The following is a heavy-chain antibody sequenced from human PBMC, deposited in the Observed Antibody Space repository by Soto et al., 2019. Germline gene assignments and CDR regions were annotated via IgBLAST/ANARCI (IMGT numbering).Heavy chain of an antibody. D-gene: IGHD2-21*01. CDR2: IIPMLGVR. Sequence: QVQLVQSGAEVKKPGSSVKVSCKDSGGTFSTYSMFWVRQAPGQGLEWMGRIIPMLGVRNYAQRFQHRDTMTASKSRARVGMELRSLRCEDTALYYCTIGSWSGEVFDIWGQGTMVTVSS. V-gene: IGHV1-69*02. J-gene: IGHJ3*02. CDR3: TIGSWSGEVFDI. CDR1: GGTFSTYS.